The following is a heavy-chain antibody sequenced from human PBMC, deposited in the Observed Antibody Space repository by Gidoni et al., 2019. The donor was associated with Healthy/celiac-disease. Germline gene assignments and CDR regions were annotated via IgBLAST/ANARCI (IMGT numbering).Heavy chain of an antibody. D-gene: IGHD1-7*01. CDR3: ARGRGNWNYRNYYGMDV. CDR1: GGSFSGYY. J-gene: IGHJ6*02. V-gene: IGHV4-34*01. CDR2: INHSGST. Sequence: QVQLQQWGAGLLKPSETLSLTCAVYGGSFSGYYWSWIRQPPGKGLEWIGEINHSGSTNYNPSLKSRVTISVDTSKNQFSLKLSSVTAADTAVYYCARGRGNWNYRNYYGMDVWGQGTTVTVSS.